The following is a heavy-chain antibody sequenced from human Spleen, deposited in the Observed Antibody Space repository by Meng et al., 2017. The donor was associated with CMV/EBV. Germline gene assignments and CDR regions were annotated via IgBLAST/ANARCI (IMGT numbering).Heavy chain of an antibody. CDR2: IHFDGSNE. J-gene: IGHJ5*02. V-gene: IGHV3-30*02. CDR1: GFRFSSYG. D-gene: IGHD2/OR15-2a*01. CDR3: AREANFLNERDWLDP. Sequence: GESLKISCAASGFRFSSYGMHWVRQSPGKGLEWVAFIHFDGSNEKYGESLRGRFTISRDNSKKTVNLQMNSLRIEDTALYYCAREANFLNERDWLDPWGQGTLVTVSS.